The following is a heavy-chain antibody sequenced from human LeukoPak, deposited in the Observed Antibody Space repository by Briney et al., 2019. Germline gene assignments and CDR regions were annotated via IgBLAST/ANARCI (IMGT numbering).Heavy chain of an antibody. D-gene: IGHD1-26*01. Sequence: GGSLRLSCAASGFTFSIYAMSWVRQAPGKGLEWVSAISGSGGSTYCADSVKGRFTISRDNSKNTLFLQMNSLRAEDTAVYYCAKTYSGSYSDYFDYWGQGTLVTVSS. CDR1: GFTFSIYA. CDR2: ISGSGGST. J-gene: IGHJ4*02. CDR3: AKTYSGSYSDYFDY. V-gene: IGHV3-23*01.